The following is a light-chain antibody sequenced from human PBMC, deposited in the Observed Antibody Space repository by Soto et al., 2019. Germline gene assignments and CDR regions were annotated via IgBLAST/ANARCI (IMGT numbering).Light chain of an antibody. V-gene: IGKV3D-15*01. J-gene: IGKJ4*01. CDR2: GAS. CDR3: QRYNNWPLT. CDR1: QSVSSN. Sequence: EIVMTQSPATLSVSPGERATLSCRASQSVSSNLAWYQQKPGQAPRLLIYGASTRATGIPARFSGGGSGPEFTLTINSLQSEDFAIYYCQRYNNWPLTFGGGTKVESK.